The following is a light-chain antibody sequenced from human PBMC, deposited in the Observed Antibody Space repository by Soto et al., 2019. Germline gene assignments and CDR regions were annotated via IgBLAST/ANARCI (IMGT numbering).Light chain of an antibody. CDR2: RNN. CDR3: AAWDDSLSGYV. V-gene: IGLV1-47*01. CDR1: GSNIGTTT. Sequence: QSVLTQPPSASGTPGQRVTISCSGSGSNIGTTTVNWYQQLPGTAPKLLIYRNNQRPSGVPDRFSGSKSGTSASLAISGLRSEDEADYYCAAWDDSLSGYVFGTGTKVTVL. J-gene: IGLJ1*01.